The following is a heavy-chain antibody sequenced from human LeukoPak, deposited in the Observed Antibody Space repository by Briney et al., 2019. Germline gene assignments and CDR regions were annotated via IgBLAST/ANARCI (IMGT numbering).Heavy chain of an antibody. V-gene: IGHV3-21*01. CDR2: ISRRSRHV. Sequence: GGSLRLSCAASGFTFSDYSMNWVRQAPGKGLEWVSSISRRSRHVYYAGSVKGRFTISRDDARNSLYLQMDSLRAEDMAVYYCARDFRYCSGGSCYSGGYFDYWGQGTLVTVSS. D-gene: IGHD2-15*01. CDR3: ARDFRYCSGGSCYSGGYFDY. J-gene: IGHJ4*02. CDR1: GFTFSDYS.